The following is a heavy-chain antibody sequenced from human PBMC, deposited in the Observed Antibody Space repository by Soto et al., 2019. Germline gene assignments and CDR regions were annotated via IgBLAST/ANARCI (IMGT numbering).Heavy chain of an antibody. CDR3: ARGGSYYDFWSGIPYYYYGMDV. V-gene: IGHV1-18*04. D-gene: IGHD3-3*01. J-gene: IGHJ6*02. CDR1: GYTFTSYG. Sequence: ASVKVSCKASGYTFTSYGISWVRQAPGQGLEWMGWISAYNGNTNYAQKLQGRVTMTTDTSASTAYMELRSLRSDDTAVYYCARGGSYYDFWSGIPYYYYGMDVWGQGTTVTVSS. CDR2: ISAYNGNT.